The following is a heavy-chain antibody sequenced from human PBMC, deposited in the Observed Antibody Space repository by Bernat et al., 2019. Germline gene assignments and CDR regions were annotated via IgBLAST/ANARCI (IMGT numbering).Heavy chain of an antibody. CDR1: GYTFSGYY. V-gene: IGHV1-2*06. J-gene: IGHJ4*02. Sequence: QVQLVQSGAEVKTPGASVKVSCKASGYTFSGYYIHWVRQAPGQGLEWMGRINPNSGGTDFAQEFQGRVTMTRDTSISTAYMELSRLTSDDTAVYYCARDDNWDCAYWGQGTLVTVSS. D-gene: IGHD1-20*01. CDR2: INPNSGGT. CDR3: ARDDNWDCAY.